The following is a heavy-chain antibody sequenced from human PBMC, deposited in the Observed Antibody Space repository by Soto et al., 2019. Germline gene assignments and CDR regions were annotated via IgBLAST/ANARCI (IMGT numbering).Heavy chain of an antibody. CDR3: AREGLILRYFDY. CDR2: ISYDGSNK. Sequence: QVQLVESGGGVVQPGRSLRLSCAASGFTFSSYAMHWVRQAPGKGLEWVAVISYDGSNKYYADSVKGRFTISRDNSKNTLYLQMNSLRAEDTAGYYCAREGLILRYFDYWGQGTLVTVSS. CDR1: GFTFSSYA. V-gene: IGHV3-30-3*01. J-gene: IGHJ4*02. D-gene: IGHD1-26*01.